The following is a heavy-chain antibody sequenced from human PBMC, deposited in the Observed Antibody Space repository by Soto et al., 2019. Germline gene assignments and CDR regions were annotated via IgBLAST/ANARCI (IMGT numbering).Heavy chain of an antibody. CDR3: AREVHYYGSGSPPLYYYYGMDV. V-gene: IGHV4-39*02. Sequence: PSETLSLTCTVSGGSISSSSYYWGWIRQPPGKGLEWIGSIYYSGSTYYNPSLKSRVTISVDTSKNQFSLKLSSVTAADTAVYYCAREVHYYGSGSPPLYYYYGMDVWGQGTTVTVSS. CDR1: GGSISSSSYY. D-gene: IGHD3-10*01. CDR2: IYYSGST. J-gene: IGHJ6*02.